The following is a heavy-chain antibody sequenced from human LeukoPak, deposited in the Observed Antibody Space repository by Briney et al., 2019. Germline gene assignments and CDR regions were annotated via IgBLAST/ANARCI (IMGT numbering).Heavy chain of an antibody. CDR1: GGSISSYY. V-gene: IGHV4-4*07. Sequence: SEALSLTCTVSGGSISSYYWSWIRQPAGKGLEWIGRIYTSRSTNYNPSLKSRVTMSVDTSKNQFSLKLSSVTAADTAVYYCARQVDRANFDDYYYYMDVWGKGTTVTVSS. J-gene: IGHJ6*03. CDR3: ARQVDRANFDDYYYYMDV. CDR2: IYTSRST. D-gene: IGHD4/OR15-4a*01.